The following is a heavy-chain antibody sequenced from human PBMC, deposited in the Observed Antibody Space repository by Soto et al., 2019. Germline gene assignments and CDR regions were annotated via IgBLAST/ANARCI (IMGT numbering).Heavy chain of an antibody. CDR2: ISGSGGRT. V-gene: IGHV3-23*01. D-gene: IGHD2-2*01. J-gene: IGHJ5*02. CDR3: AKGRVVPAAPCFDP. Sequence: PGGSLRLSCAASGFTFSSYAMSWVRQSPGKGLEWVSAISGSGGRTYYADSVKGRFTISRENSKNTLYLQMNSLRAEDTAVYYCAKGRVVPAAPCFDPWGQGTLVTVSS. CDR1: GFTFSSYA.